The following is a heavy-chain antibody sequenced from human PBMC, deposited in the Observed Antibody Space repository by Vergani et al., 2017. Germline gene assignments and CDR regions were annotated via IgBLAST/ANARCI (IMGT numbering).Heavy chain of an antibody. V-gene: IGHV3-30-3*01. Sequence: QVQLVESGGGVVQPGRSLRLSCAASGFTFSSYAMHWVRQAPGKGLEWVAVISYDGSNKYYADSVKGRFTISRDNSKNTLYLQMNSLRAEDTAVYYCAXVGFSGYSYGFLDYWGQGTLVTVSS. J-gene: IGHJ4*02. CDR1: GFTFSSYA. D-gene: IGHD5-18*01. CDR2: ISYDGSNK. CDR3: AXVGFSGYSYGFLDY.